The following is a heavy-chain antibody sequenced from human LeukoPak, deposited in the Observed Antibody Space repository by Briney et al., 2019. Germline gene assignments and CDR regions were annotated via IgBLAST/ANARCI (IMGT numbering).Heavy chain of an antibody. Sequence: SETLSLTCTVSGASVSAYYWTWIRQPHGKRLEWLGYIHDSGSANYNPSLNSRLTMSLDASKNQFSLKLSSVSAADTAVYYCVQVRLAGLFDPWGQGTLVTVSS. V-gene: IGHV4-59*02. CDR1: GASVSAYY. CDR2: IHDSGSA. J-gene: IGHJ5*02. D-gene: IGHD3-3*02. CDR3: VQVRLAGLFDP.